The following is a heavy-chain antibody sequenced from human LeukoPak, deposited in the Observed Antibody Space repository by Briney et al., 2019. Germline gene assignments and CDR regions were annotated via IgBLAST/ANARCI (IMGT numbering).Heavy chain of an antibody. CDR3: ARDSHYYDSTGYPHDVFDV. CDR2: ISNSGTTI. J-gene: IGHJ3*01. V-gene: IGHV3-48*03. Sequence: PGGSLRLSCAASGFTFNSYEMIWVRQAPGKGLEWVSCISNSGTTIYYADSVKGRFTISRDNAKNSLHLQMNSLRAEDTAVYYCARDSHYYDSTGYPHDVFDVWGQGTMVTVSS. CDR1: GFTFNSYE. D-gene: IGHD3-22*01.